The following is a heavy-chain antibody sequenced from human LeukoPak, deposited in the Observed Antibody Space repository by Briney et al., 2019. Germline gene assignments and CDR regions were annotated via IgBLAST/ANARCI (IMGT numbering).Heavy chain of an antibody. D-gene: IGHD3-22*01. CDR1: GYTLTELS. V-gene: IGHV1-2*02. Sequence: GASVKVSCKVSGYTLTELSMHWVRQAPGQGFEWMGWINPNSGGTNYAQKFQGRVTMTRDTSISTAYMELSRLRSDDTAVYYCARGDSSGYYYVYWGQGTLVTVSS. J-gene: IGHJ4*02. CDR3: ARGDSSGYYYVY. CDR2: INPNSGGT.